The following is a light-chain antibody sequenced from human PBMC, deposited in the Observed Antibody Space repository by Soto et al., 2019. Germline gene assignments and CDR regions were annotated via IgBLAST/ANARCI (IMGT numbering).Light chain of an antibody. CDR3: QQYMTYST. J-gene: IGKJ5*01. CDR1: QSLRGW. Sequence: QMTQSPTTPSASVGARVTITCRASQSLRGWLAWYQQRPGKAPKALIYDASTLANGVTSRFNGSGSGTEFTLTISSLQPDDFATYYCQQYMTYSTFGQGTRLEIK. V-gene: IGKV1-5*01. CDR2: DAS.